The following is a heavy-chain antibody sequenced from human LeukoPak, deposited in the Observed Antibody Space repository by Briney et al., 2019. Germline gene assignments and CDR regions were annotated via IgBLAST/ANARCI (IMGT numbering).Heavy chain of an antibody. V-gene: IGHV1-8*01. CDR3: AKGGEYSSGWFVS. CDR2: MNPYSGNT. CDR1: GYSFTSYD. J-gene: IGHJ4*02. Sequence: GASVKVSCKASGYSFTSYDINWVRQAPGQGLEWMGWMNPYSGNTDFVKKFQGRLTMTRDTSIDTAFMELSSLTSEDTAVCFCAKGGEYSSGWFVSWGQGTLVTVTS. D-gene: IGHD3-22*01.